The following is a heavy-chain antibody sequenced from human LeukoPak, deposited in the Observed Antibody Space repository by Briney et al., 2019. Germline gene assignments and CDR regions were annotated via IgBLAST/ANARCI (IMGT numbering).Heavy chain of an antibody. J-gene: IGHJ4*02. CDR1: GFTFSNYN. CDR3: ARDGEGGAAAGY. V-gene: IGHV3-48*01. Sequence: GGSLRLSCAASGFTFSNYNMNWVRQAPGKGLDWVSFISDSSSHTFYSDSVMGRFTVSRDNVKNSLYLQMNGLRAEDTAIYYCARDGEGGAAAGYWGQGTLVTVSS. D-gene: IGHD6-13*01. CDR2: ISDSSSHT.